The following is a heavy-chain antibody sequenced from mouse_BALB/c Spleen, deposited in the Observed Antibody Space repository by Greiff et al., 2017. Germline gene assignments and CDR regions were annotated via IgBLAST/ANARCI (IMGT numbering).Heavy chain of an antibody. J-gene: IGHJ2*01. Sequence: QVQLKQSAAELARPGASVKMSCKASGYTFTSYTMHWVKQRPGQGLEWIGYINPSSGYTEYTQKFKDKTTLTADKSSSTAYMQLSSLTSEDSAVYYCARGLRLSFDYWGQGTTLTVSS. CDR1: GYTFTSYT. CDR3: ARGLRLSFDY. V-gene: IGHV1-4*02. CDR2: INPSSGYT. D-gene: IGHD2-4*01.